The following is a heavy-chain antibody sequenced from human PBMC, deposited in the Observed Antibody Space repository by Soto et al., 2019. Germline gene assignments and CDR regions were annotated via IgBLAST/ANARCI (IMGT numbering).Heavy chain of an antibody. J-gene: IGHJ4*02. CDR3: ARGGVDVVATSAFDY. Sequence: ALVKVSCKASGATYSTSAISWVRQAPGQGLEWMGGINPILGTPDYAHKFQGRVTITADESTSTVYMELGSLRSEDTALYFCARGGVDVVATSAFDYWGQGTLVTVSS. CDR1: GATYSTSA. D-gene: IGHD5-12*01. V-gene: IGHV1-69*13. CDR2: INPILGTP.